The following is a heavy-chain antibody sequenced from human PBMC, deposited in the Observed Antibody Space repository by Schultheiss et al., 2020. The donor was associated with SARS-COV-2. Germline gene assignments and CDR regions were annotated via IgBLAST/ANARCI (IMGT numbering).Heavy chain of an antibody. Sequence: GGSLRLSCAASGFTFSSYGMHWVRQAPGKGLEWVAVISYDGSNKYYADSVKGRFTISRDNSKNTLYLQMNSLTVEDTAVYFCARATYHDVLTGHSLADGWYFDLWGRGTLVTVSS. CDR3: ARATYHDVLTGHSLADGWYFDL. D-gene: IGHD3-9*01. CDR1: GFTFSSYG. J-gene: IGHJ2*01. CDR2: ISYDGSNK. V-gene: IGHV3-33*05.